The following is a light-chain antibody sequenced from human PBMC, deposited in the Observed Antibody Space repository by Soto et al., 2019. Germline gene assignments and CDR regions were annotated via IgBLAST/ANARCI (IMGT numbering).Light chain of an antibody. CDR1: QNIKSF. CDR3: QQTYVASVT. Sequence: DIQMTQSPSSLSASVGERVTITCRASQNIKSFLNWYQQKPGKAPKLLIYATSSVQSGVPARFSGGRSGTDFRLSISSLQLEDFATYYCQQTYVASVTFGLGTKVEI. J-gene: IGKJ4*01. CDR2: ATS. V-gene: IGKV1-39*01.